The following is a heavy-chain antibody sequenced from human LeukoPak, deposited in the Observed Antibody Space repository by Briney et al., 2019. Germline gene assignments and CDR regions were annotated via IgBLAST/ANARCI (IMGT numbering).Heavy chain of an antibody. Sequence: SETLSLTCAVYGGSFSGYYWSWIRQPPGKGLEWIGEISHSGSTNYNPSLKSRVTISVDTSKNQFSLKLSSVTAADTAVYYCARGEMATRNVDYWGQGTLVTVSS. CDR1: GGSFSGYY. CDR3: ARGEMATRNVDY. V-gene: IGHV4-34*01. J-gene: IGHJ4*02. CDR2: ISHSGST. D-gene: IGHD5-24*01.